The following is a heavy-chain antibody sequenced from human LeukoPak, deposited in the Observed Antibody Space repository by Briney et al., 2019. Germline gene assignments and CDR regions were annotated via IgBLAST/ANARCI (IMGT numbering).Heavy chain of an antibody. Sequence: SGGSLGLSCAASGFTFSSYGMHWVRQAPGKGLEWVAVISYDGSNKYYADSVKGRFTISRDNSKNTLYLQMNSLRAEDTAVYYCAKYRSTFGGVIDDYWGQGTLVTVSS. J-gene: IGHJ4*02. V-gene: IGHV3-30*18. CDR2: ISYDGSNK. CDR1: GFTFSSYG. CDR3: AKYRSTFGGVIDDY. D-gene: IGHD3-16*02.